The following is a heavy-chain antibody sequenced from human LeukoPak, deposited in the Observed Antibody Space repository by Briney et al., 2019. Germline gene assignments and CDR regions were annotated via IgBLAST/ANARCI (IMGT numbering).Heavy chain of an antibody. V-gene: IGHV1-69*13. J-gene: IGHJ6*03. CDR1: GGTFSSYA. CDR2: IIPIFGTA. Sequence: ASVKVSCNVSGGTFSSYAISWVRQAPGQGLEWMGGIIPIFGTANYAQKFQGRVTITADESTSTAYMQLSSLRSEDPAVYSCASIVVVPAEHYYLDVWGKGTTVTVSS. D-gene: IGHD2-2*01. CDR3: ASIVVVPAEHYYLDV.